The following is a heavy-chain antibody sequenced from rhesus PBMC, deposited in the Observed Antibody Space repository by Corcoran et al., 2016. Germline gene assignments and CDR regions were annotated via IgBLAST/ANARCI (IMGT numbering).Heavy chain of an antibody. CDR3: ARGDEYGYDYSRGFDY. D-gene: IGHD3S6*01. CDR1: GYSISSGYG. V-gene: IGHV4-122*02. J-gene: IGHJ4*01. CDR2: ISYRVST. Sequence: QLQLQESGPGLVKPSETLSLTCAVSGYSISSGYGWSGIRQPPGQRLGWIGYISYRVSTRYNPSLQYRGSISIYTSKNQFVLKLIAVTDAETAVYYCARGDEYGYDYSRGFDYWGQGVLVTVSS.